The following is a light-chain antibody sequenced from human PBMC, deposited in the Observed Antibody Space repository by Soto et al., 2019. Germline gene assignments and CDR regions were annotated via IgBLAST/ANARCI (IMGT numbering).Light chain of an antibody. Sequence: QLVLTQSPSASASLGASVKLTYTLSSGHSSYAIAWHQQQPEKGPRYLMKLNSDGSHSKGDGIPDRFSGSSSGAERYLTISSLQSEDEADYYCQTWGSGIRVLFGGGTKLTVL. CDR1: SGHSSYA. J-gene: IGLJ2*01. CDR2: LNSDGSH. V-gene: IGLV4-69*01. CDR3: QTWGSGIRVL.